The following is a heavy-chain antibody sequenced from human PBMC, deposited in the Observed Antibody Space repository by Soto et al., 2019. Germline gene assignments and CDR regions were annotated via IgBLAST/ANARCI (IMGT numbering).Heavy chain of an antibody. J-gene: IGHJ5*02. V-gene: IGHV2-5*01. CDR3: AHSLIMGEMHRTFDP. CDR2: IYWNGDE. Sequence: SGPTLVNPTQTLTLTCTFSGFSLTTTGVGVGWIRQPPGKPLEWLALIYWNGDERYTPSLKSRLTITKDTSKNQVVLKMTNMDPADTATYYCAHSLIMGEMHRTFDPWGQGTLVTVSS. CDR1: GFSLTTTGVG. D-gene: IGHD2-21*01.